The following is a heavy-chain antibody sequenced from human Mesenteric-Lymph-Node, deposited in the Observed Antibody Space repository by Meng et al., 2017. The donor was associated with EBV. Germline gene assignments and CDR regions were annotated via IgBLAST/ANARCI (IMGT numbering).Heavy chain of an antibody. CDR2: IYDSGIT. Sequence: QVQRAWLGPGPGKPSETLSLTCTVAGVSDIGDSFYWSWIRQLPGKGLEWIGFIYDSGITHYSPSLKSRVTISVDTSKNQFSLELRSMTPADTAVYYCARDRGWELLDYWGQGTLVTVSS. J-gene: IGHJ4*02. D-gene: IGHD1-26*01. V-gene: IGHV4-61*01. CDR1: GVSDIGDSFY. CDR3: ARDRGWELLDY.